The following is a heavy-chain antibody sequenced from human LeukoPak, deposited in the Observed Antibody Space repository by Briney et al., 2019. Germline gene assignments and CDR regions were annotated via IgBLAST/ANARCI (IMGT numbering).Heavy chain of an antibody. CDR1: GFSFRTYS. CDR2: IYSNT. J-gene: IGHJ5*02. Sequence: PGGTLRLSCAASGFSFRTYSMTWVRRAPGKGLEWVSSIYSNTYYVASVKGRFTISRDNANNFLYLQMNSLRAEDTALYHCARDGAYCGDDCYSNWFDPWGQGTLVTVSS. D-gene: IGHD2-21*02. CDR3: ARDGAYCGDDCYSNWFDP. V-gene: IGHV3-21*04.